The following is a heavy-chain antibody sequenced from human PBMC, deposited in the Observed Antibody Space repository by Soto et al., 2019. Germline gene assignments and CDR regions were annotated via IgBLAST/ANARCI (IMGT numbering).Heavy chain of an antibody. CDR1: GFTFSSYG. J-gene: IGHJ4*02. D-gene: IGHD6-19*01. V-gene: IGHV3-33*01. CDR3: ARDCAGYSSGWYQRGGFDY. CDR2: IWYDASNK. Sequence: QVQLVESGGGVVQPGRSLRLSCAASGFTFSSYGMHWVRQAPDKGLEWVAVIWYDASNKYYADSVKGRFTISRDNSKNTLYLQMNSLRAEATAVYYCARDCAGYSSGWYQRGGFDYWGQGTLVTVSS.